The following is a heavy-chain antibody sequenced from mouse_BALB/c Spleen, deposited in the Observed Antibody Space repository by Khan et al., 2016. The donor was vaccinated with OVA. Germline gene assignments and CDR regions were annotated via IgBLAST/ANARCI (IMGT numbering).Heavy chain of an antibody. CDR1: GYTFTSYT. Sequence: QVQLQQSGAELARPGASVKMSCKASGYTFTSYTMHWVKQRPGQGLEWIGYINPSSGYTKYNQKFKDKVTLTAEKSSSTAYKQLCSLTSEDSAVYYCASTHERWGQGTTLTVSS. CDR3: ASTHER. J-gene: IGHJ2*01. V-gene: IGHV1-4*01. CDR2: INPSSGYT.